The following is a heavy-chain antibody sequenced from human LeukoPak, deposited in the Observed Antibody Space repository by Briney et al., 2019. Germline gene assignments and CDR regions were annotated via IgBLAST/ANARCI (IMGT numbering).Heavy chain of an antibody. CDR1: GGTFSIYA. D-gene: IGHD2-21*01. J-gene: IGHJ4*02. CDR2: IIPMVGLS. V-gene: IGHV1-69*10. Sequence: SVKVSSKAAGGTFSIYAFSWVPHAPGQRLEWMGRIIPMVGLSNNAQRFQGRVAITADKSTSTVYMEVRNLRSEDTAVYYCARVARAGDYQEIDYWGPGTLVTVAS. CDR3: ARVARAGDYQEIDY.